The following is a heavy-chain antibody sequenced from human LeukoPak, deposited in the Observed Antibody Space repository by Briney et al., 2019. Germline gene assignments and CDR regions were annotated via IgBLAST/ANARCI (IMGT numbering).Heavy chain of an antibody. V-gene: IGHV3-11*05. Sequence: KPGGSLRLSCAASGFTFSDYYMSWIRQAPGKGLEWVSYISGSTSYTNYADSVKGRFTIPRDNAKNSLYLQMNSLRAEDTAVYYCARDRSWGSGYNYGMDVWGQGTTVTVSS. CDR1: GFTFSDYY. CDR3: ARDRSWGSGYNYGMDV. J-gene: IGHJ6*02. CDR2: ISGSTSYT. D-gene: IGHD2-15*01.